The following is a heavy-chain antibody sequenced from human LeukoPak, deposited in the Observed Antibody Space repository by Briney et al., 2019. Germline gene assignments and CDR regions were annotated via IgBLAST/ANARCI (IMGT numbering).Heavy chain of an antibody. V-gene: IGHV4-34*01. Sequence: SETLSLTCAVYGGSFSGYYWSWIRQPPGKGLEWIGEINHSGSTNYNPSLKSRVTISVDTSKNQLSLKLSSVTAADTAVYYCARGQGDLHLVSFVVVPAASWFDPWGQGTLVTVSS. CDR2: INHSGST. J-gene: IGHJ5*02. CDR3: ARGQGDLHLVSFVVVPAASWFDP. D-gene: IGHD2-2*01. CDR1: GGSFSGYY.